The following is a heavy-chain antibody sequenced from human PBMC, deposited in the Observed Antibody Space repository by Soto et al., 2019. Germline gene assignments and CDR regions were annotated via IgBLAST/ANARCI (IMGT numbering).Heavy chain of an antibody. J-gene: IGHJ4*02. Sequence: QVQLQESGPGLVKPSETLSLTCTVSGGSISSYYWSWIRQPPGKGLEWIGYIYYSGSTNYNPSLKSRVTISVDTSKNQFSLKLSSVTAADTAVYYCARGLRFLEFWGQGTLVTVSS. CDR1: GGSISSYY. D-gene: IGHD3-3*01. CDR2: IYYSGST. V-gene: IGHV4-59*01. CDR3: ARGLRFLEF.